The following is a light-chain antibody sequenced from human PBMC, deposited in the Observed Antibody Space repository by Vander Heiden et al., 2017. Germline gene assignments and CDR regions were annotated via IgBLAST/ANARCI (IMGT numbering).Light chain of an antibody. CDR1: QSISSW. CDR3: QQYNSYPRT. Sequence: DIQMTQSPSTLSASVGDRVTIPCRDSQSISSWLAWYQQKAPKLLIYKASSLESGVPSRFSGSGSGTEFTLTISSLQPDDFATYYCQQYNSYPRTFGQGTKVEIK. CDR2: KAS. J-gene: IGKJ1*01. V-gene: IGKV1-5*03.